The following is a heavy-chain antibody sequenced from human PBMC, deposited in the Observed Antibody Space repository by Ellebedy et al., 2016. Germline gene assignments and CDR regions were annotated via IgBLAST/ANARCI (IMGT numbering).Heavy chain of an antibody. CDR3: AARGLATTRCAFDY. CDR2: ASAGSGSK. V-gene: IGHV3-23*01. Sequence: GGSLRLSCAASGLTFSSSGMMWVRQAPGKGLEWFSTASAGSGSKFYAASVKGRFTISRDNSKNTVYLQMNSLRSEDTAVYYCAARGLATTRCAFDYWGQGTLVTVSS. D-gene: IGHD1-26*01. J-gene: IGHJ4*02. CDR1: GLTFSSSG.